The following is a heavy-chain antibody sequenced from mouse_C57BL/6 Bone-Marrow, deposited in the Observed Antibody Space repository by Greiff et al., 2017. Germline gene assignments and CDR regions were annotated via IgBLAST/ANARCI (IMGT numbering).Heavy chain of an antibody. CDR2: INPSNGGT. CDR1: GYTFTSYW. CDR3: GTTVVATNFYFDY. D-gene: IGHD1-1*01. J-gene: IGHJ2*01. Sequence: VQLQQPGPELVKPGASVKLSCKASGYTFTSYWMHWVKQRPGQGLEWIGNINPSNGGTNYNEKFKSKATLTVDKSSSTAYMQRSSLTSEDSAVYYCGTTVVATNFYFDYWGQGTTLTVSS. V-gene: IGHV1-53*01.